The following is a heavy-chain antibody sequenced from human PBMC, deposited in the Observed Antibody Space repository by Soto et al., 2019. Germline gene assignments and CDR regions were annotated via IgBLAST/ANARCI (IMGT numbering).Heavy chain of an antibody. CDR1: GGTFSSYA. V-gene: IGHV1-69*13. CDR2: IIPIFGTA. CDR3: ARDRDYYDSSGYYRLDSYGMDV. Sequence: GASVKVSCKASGGTFSSYAISWVRQAPGQGLEWMGGIIPIFGTANYAQKFQGRVTITADESTSTAYMELSSLRSEDTAVYYCARDRDYYDSSGYYRLDSYGMDVWGQGTXVTVSS. J-gene: IGHJ6*02. D-gene: IGHD3-22*01.